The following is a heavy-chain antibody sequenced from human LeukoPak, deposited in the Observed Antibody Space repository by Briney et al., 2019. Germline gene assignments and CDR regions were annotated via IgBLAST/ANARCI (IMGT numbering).Heavy chain of an antibody. Sequence: GTSLRLSCAASGFTFSSYGMHWVRQAPGKGLEWVAVIWYDGSNKYYADSVKGRFTISRDNSKNTLYLQMNSLRAEDTAVYYCARDGYGDYVFDYWGQGTLVTVSS. V-gene: IGHV3-33*01. D-gene: IGHD4-17*01. CDR2: IWYDGSNK. CDR3: ARDGYGDYVFDY. CDR1: GFTFSSYG. J-gene: IGHJ4*02.